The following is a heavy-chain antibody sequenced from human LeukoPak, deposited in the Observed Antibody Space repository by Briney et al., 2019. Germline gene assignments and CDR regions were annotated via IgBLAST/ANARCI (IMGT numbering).Heavy chain of an antibody. Sequence: GGSLRLSCAASGFSFSSYGMHWVRQAPGKGLEWVAFIRYDGRDKYYADSVKGRFTISRDNSKNTLYLQMNSLRAEDTAVYYCAKDRGAIGGPVRNWFDSWGKGTLVTVSS. D-gene: IGHD3-10*01. CDR2: IRYDGRDK. CDR3: AKDRGAIGGPVRNWFDS. J-gene: IGHJ5*01. CDR1: GFSFSSYG. V-gene: IGHV3-30*02.